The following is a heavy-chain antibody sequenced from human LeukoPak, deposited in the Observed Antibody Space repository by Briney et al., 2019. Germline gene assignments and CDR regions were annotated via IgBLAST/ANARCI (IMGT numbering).Heavy chain of an antibody. CDR1: GGSISSGDYY. CDR2: MYYSGST. Sequence: VKPSQTLSLTCTVSGGSISSGDYYWSWIRQPPGKGLEWIAYMYYSGSTYYNPSLESRVTMSADTSKNQLSLKLSSVTAADTAVYYCARPYYYDSRIDPWGQGILVTVSS. J-gene: IGHJ5*02. D-gene: IGHD3-22*01. CDR3: ARPYYYDSRIDP. V-gene: IGHV4-30-4*01.